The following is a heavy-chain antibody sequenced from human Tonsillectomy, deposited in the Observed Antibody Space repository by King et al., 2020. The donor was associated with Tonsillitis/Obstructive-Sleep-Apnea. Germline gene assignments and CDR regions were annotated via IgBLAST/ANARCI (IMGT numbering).Heavy chain of an antibody. CDR2: ISGSGGGT. D-gene: IGHD6-19*01. V-gene: IGHV3-23*04. CDR1: GFTFSSYA. CDR3: AKGKDNSGWYYYGMDV. Sequence: VQLVESGGGLVQPGGSLRLSCAASGFTFSSYAMNWVRQAPGKGLEWVSAISGSGGGTYSANSVRGRFTTSRDNSKDTLYLQMNSLTVDDTAVYYCAKGKDNSGWYYYGMDVWGQGTTVTVSS. J-gene: IGHJ6*02.